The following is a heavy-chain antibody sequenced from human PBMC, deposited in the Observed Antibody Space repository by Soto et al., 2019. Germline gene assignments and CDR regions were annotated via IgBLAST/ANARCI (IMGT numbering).Heavy chain of an antibody. CDR2: IIPIFGTA. V-gene: IGHV1-69*01. CDR1: GGTFSSYA. D-gene: IGHD1-26*01. J-gene: IGHJ4*02. CDR3: ARDQGRGSYWLWFDY. Sequence: QVQLVQSGAEVKKPEPSVKVSCKASGGTFSSYAISWVRQAPGQGLEWMGGIIPIFGTANYAQEFQGRVTITADESTSTAYMELSSLRSEDTAVYYCARDQGRGSYWLWFDYWGQGTLVTVSS.